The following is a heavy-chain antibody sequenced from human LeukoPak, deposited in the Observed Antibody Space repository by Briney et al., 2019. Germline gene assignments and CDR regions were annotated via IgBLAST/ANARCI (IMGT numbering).Heavy chain of an antibody. D-gene: IGHD2-15*01. V-gene: IGHV4-39*01. J-gene: IGHJ6*03. CDR3: ARHFIYCSGGSCYSYYYYYMDV. Sequence: TSETLSLTCTVSGGSISSSSYYWGWIRQPPGKGLEWIGSIYYSGSTYYNPSLKSRVTISVDTSKNQFSLKLSSVTAADTAVYYCARHFIYCSGGSCYSYYYYYMDVWGKGTTVTISS. CDR2: IYYSGST. CDR1: GGSISSSSYY.